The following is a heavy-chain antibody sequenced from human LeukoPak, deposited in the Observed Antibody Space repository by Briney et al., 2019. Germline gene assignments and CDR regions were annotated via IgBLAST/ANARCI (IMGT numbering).Heavy chain of an antibody. CDR3: ARDLSDFWSGYSVHYFDY. CDR2: INPNSGGT. D-gene: IGHD3-3*01. CDR1: GYTFTGYY. Sequence: ASVKVSCKASGYTFTGYYMHWVRQAPGQGLEWMGWINPNSGGTNYAQKFQGRVTMTRDTSISTAYMELSRLRSDDTAVYYCARDLSDFWSGYSVHYFDYWGQGTLVTVSS. V-gene: IGHV1-2*02. J-gene: IGHJ4*02.